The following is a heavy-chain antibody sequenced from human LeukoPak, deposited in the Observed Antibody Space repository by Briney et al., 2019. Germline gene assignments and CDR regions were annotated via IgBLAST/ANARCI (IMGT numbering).Heavy chain of an antibody. CDR3: ARSWGTGGPTHNWFDP. J-gene: IGHJ5*02. CDR2: IYYSGTT. V-gene: IGHV4-39*01. Sequence: SETLSLTCTVSGGSISVSNNYWGWVRQAPGKGLERIGSIYYSGTTYYNPSLKSRVTISVDTSKNQFSLKLTSVTAADTAVYYCARSWGTGGPTHNWFDPWGQGTLVTVSS. D-gene: IGHD3-16*01. CDR1: GGSISVSNNY.